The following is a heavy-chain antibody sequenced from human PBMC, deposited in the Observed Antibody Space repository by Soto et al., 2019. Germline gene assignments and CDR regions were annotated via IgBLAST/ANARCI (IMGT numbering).Heavy chain of an antibody. CDR2: ISSSSSYI. V-gene: IGHV3-21*01. J-gene: IGHJ5*02. D-gene: IGHD5-18*01. CDR3: ARDRGYSYGKGYNWFDP. Sequence: PGGSLRLSCAASGFTFSSYSMNWVRQAPGKGLEWVSSISSSSSYIYYADSVKGRFTISRDNAKNSLYLQMNSLRAEDTAVYYCARDRGYSYGKGYNWFDPWGQGTLVTV. CDR1: GFTFSSYS.